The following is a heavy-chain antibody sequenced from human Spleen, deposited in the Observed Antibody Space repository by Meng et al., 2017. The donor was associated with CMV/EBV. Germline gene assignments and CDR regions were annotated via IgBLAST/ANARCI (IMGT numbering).Heavy chain of an antibody. Sequence: SETLSLTCTVSGGSISSYYWSWIRQPPGKGLEWIGSIYYSGSTYYNPSLKSRVTISVDTSKNQFSLKLSSVTAADTAVYYCARPYCSSTSCYLGAFDYWGQGTLVTVSS. V-gene: IGHV4-59*12. D-gene: IGHD2-2*01. CDR3: ARPYCSSTSCYLGAFDY. CDR2: IYYSGST. CDR1: GGSISSYY. J-gene: IGHJ4*02.